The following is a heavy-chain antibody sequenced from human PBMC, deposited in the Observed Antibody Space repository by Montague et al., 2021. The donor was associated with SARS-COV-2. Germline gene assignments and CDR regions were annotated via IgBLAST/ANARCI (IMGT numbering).Heavy chain of an antibody. D-gene: IGHD1-26*01. CDR2: TYHNGIT. V-gene: IGHV4-59*08. CDR1: GGSINSYY. CDR3: ARHYFPSGTYYSGRDFDL. Sequence: SETRSLTCTVYGGSINSYYWSWIRQSPGKGLEWIGYTYHNGITNSNPSLKSRVTISVDTSKNHFSLNLNSMTAADTAVYYCARHYFPSGTYYSGRDFDLWGQGTVVTVSS. J-gene: IGHJ3*01.